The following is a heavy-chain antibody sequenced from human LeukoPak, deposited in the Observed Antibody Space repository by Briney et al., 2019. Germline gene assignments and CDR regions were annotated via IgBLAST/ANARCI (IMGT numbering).Heavy chain of an antibody. J-gene: IGHJ5*02. CDR3: ARGRAAAGRKNWFDP. V-gene: IGHV1-8*01. D-gene: IGHD6-13*01. CDR2: MNPNSGKT. CDR1: GYTFTSYD. Sequence: GASVKVSCKASGYTFTSYDINWVRQATGQGLEWMGWMNPNSGKTGCAQKFQGRVSMTRNNSISTAYMELSSLRSEDTAVYYCARGRAAAGRKNWFDPWGQGTLVTVSS.